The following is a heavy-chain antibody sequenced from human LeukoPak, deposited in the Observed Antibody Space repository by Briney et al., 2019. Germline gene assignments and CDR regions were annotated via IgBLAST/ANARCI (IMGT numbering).Heavy chain of an antibody. D-gene: IGHD1-26*01. CDR3: ARHGLDSGSYPWFDP. Sequence: SETLSLTCTVSGGSISSYYWSWIRQPPGKGLEWIGYIYYSGSTNYNSSLKSRVTISVDTSKNQFSLKLSSVTAADTAVYYCARHGLDSGSYPWFDPWGQGTLVTVSS. V-gene: IGHV4-59*08. CDR1: GGSISSYY. J-gene: IGHJ5*02. CDR2: IYYSGST.